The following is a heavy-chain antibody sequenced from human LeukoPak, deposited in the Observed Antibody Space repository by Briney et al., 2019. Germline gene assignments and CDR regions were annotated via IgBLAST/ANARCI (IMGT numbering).Heavy chain of an antibody. Sequence: ASVKVSCKASGYTFTSYGISWVRQAPGQGLEWMGWISAYNGNTNYAQKLQGRVTMTTDTSTSTAYMELRSLRSDDTAVYYCARGTWVYGIAVAGTFDYWGQGTLVTVSS. D-gene: IGHD6-19*01. CDR2: ISAYNGNT. CDR3: ARGTWVYGIAVAGTFDY. V-gene: IGHV1-18*01. J-gene: IGHJ4*02. CDR1: GYTFTSYG.